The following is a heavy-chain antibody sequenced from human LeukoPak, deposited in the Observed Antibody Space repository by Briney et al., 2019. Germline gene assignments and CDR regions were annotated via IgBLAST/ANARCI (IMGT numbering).Heavy chain of an antibody. J-gene: IGHJ4*02. CDR2: ISSSSSYI. Sequence: PGGSLRLSCAASGFTFSSYSMNWVRQAPGKGLEWVSSISSSSSYIYYADSVKGRFTISGDNAKNSLYLQMNSLRAEDTAVYYCAKEGRIVGAPISIDYWGQGTLVTVSS. V-gene: IGHV3-21*04. CDR3: AKEGRIVGAPISIDY. D-gene: IGHD1-26*01. CDR1: GFTFSSYS.